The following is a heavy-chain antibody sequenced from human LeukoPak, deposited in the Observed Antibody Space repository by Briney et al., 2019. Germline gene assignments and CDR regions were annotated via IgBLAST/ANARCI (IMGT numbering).Heavy chain of an antibody. V-gene: IGHV3-30*18. CDR3: AKERAAPRYYFDY. J-gene: IGHJ4*02. CDR1: GFTFSSYG. Sequence: GRSLRLSCAASGFTFSSYGMHWVRQAPGKGLEWVAVISYDGSNKYYADSVKGRFTISRDNSKNTLYLQMNSLRAEDTAVYYCAKERAAPRYYFDYWGQGTLVTVSS. CDR2: ISYDGSNK. D-gene: IGHD6-6*01.